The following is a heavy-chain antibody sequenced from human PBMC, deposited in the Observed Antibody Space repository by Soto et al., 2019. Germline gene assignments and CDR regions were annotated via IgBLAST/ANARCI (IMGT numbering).Heavy chain of an antibody. CDR3: ATDLNWEQY. D-gene: IGHD7-27*01. J-gene: IGHJ4*02. CDR2: IKPDGSER. V-gene: IGHV3-7*04. CDR1: GFTFGTYW. Sequence: EVQLVEPGGGLVQPGGSLRLSCAASGFTFGTYWMTWDRQAPGKGLECVGNIKPDGSERYYVDSVKGRFTISRDNAKNSLYLHMNSLRAEDTAVYYCATDLNWEQYWGQGTLVTVSS.